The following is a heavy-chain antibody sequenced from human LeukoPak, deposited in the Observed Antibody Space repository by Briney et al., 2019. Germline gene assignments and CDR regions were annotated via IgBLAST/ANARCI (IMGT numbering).Heavy chain of an antibody. CDR1: GFTFSNLC. J-gene: IGHJ4*02. CDR2: IWNDASHD. V-gene: IGHV3-33*01. D-gene: IGHD2/OR15-2a*01. CDR3: ARDLCLGNKCRYADY. Sequence: GSLRLFCSTSGFTFSNLCMHWVRQAPGKGLEGVAGIWNDASHDNYVDSVKGRFTISRDNSKNTLYLQMNSLRAEDTAVYYCARDLCLGNKCRYADYWGQGTLVTVSS.